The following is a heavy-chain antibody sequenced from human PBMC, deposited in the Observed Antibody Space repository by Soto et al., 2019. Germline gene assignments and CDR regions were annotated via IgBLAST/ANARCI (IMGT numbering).Heavy chain of an antibody. Sequence: GGSLRLSCAASGFTFSSYAMSWVRQAPGKGLEWVSAISGSGGSTYYADSVKGRFTISRDNSKNTLYLQMNSLRAEDTAVYYCAKGRRNGSGSYRGQYYFDYWGQGTLVTVSS. D-gene: IGHD3-10*01. J-gene: IGHJ4*02. V-gene: IGHV3-23*01. CDR3: AKGRRNGSGSYRGQYYFDY. CDR1: GFTFSSYA. CDR2: ISGSGGST.